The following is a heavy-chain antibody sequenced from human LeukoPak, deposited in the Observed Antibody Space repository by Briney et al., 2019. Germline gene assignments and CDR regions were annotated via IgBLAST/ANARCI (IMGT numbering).Heavy chain of an antibody. CDR1: GGTFSSYA. CDR3: AIGSVEMATICNY. Sequence: SVKVSCKASGGTFSSYAICWVRQAPGQGLEWVGGIIPIFGTANYAQKFQGRVTITTDESTSTAYMELSSLRSEDTAVYYCAIGSVEMATICNYWGQGTLVTVSS. V-gene: IGHV1-69*05. CDR2: IIPIFGTA. J-gene: IGHJ4*02. D-gene: IGHD5-24*01.